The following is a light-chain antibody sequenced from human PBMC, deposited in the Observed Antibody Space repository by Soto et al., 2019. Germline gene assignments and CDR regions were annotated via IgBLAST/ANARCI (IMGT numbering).Light chain of an antibody. CDR2: GAS. V-gene: IGKV3-15*01. CDR1: QSVRTK. Sequence: EMVMTQSPATLSVSLGERATLSCRASQSVRTKLVWYQQKPGQAPRLLIYGASTRATGIPARFSGSGSGTEFTLTISSLQSEDFAVYYCQQHDQGWTFGQGTKVE. CDR3: QQHDQGWT. J-gene: IGKJ1*01.